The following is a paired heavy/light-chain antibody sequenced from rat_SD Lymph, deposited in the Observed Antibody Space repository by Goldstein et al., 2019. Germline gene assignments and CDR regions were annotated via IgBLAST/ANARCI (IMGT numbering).Light chain of an antibody. J-gene: IGKJ1*01. CDR3: QQHHDYPRT. CDR1: EDIYSN. Sequence: DIQMTQSPASLSASLGETVTIECLASEDIYSNLAWYQQKPGKSPQLLIYDASSLQDGVPSRFSGSESGTQYSLEINSLQSEDAATYFCQQHHDYPRTFGGGTKLELK. V-gene: IGKV12S39*01. CDR2: DAS.
Heavy chain of an antibody. CDR1: GFTFSNYG. CDR3: TRNYRGFFAY. J-gene: IGHJ3*01. D-gene: IGHD1-11*01. Sequence: EVQLVESGGGLVQPGRSMKLSCAASGFTFSNYGMAWVRQAPTKGLEWVATISYDGSSTYYRDSVKGRFTISRDNAKSTLYLQMNSLRSEDTATYYCTRNYRGFFAYWGQGTLVTVSS. CDR2: ISYDGSST. V-gene: IGHV5-29*01.